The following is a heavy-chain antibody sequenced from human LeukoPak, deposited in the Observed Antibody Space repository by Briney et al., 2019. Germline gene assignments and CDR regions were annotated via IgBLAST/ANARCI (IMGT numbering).Heavy chain of an antibody. J-gene: IGHJ4*02. D-gene: IGHD3-9*01. CDR2: IGYDGSKT. Sequence: GGSLRLSCAASGFVFSSHSMHWVRQAPGKGLEWVAFIGYDGSKTLTADSVRGRFTISRDNSKNTLHLQMNSLRPEDTALYYCAKAAYILTGYYHFDYWGQGTLATVSS. V-gene: IGHV3-30*02. CDR3: AKAAYILTGYYHFDY. CDR1: GFVFSSHS.